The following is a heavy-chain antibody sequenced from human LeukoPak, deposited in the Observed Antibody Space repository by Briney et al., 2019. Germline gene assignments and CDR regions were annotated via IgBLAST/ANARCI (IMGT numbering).Heavy chain of an antibody. CDR2: ISRSGGST. CDR3: ARGSYYGYYYFDY. D-gene: IGHD1-26*01. CDR1: GFTFSSYA. J-gene: IGHJ4*02. V-gene: IGHV3-23*01. Sequence: GASLRLSCAASGFTFSSYAMSWVRQAPGKGLEWVSGISRSGGSTNYADSVKGRFTIPRDNSKSTLYLQMNSLGAEDTAVYYCARGSYYGYYYFDYWGQGTLVTVSS.